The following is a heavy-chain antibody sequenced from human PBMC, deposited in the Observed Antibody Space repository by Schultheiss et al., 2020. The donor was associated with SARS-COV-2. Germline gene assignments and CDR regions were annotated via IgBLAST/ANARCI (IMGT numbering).Heavy chain of an antibody. CDR3: ARGADYYDSSGYYPVYGY. D-gene: IGHD3-22*01. Sequence: SQTLSLTCTVSGGSVSTYYWSWIRQPAGKGLEWIGYIYYSGSTNYNPSLKSRVTISVDTSKNQFSLKLSSVTAADTAVYYCARGADYYDSSGYYPVYGYWGQGTLVTVLL. CDR2: IYYSGST. V-gene: IGHV4-59*02. CDR1: GGSVSTYY. J-gene: IGHJ4*02.